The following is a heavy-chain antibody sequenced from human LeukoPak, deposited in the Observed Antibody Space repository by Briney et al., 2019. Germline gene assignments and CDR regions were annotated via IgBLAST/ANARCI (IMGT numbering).Heavy chain of an antibody. J-gene: IGHJ5*02. Sequence: SETLSLTCTVSGGSISVSSYYWGWIRPPPGKGLEWIGSIYYSGSTNSNPSLKSRLTISVDTSKNQFSLKQSSVTAADTAVYHCARKGYDSSGKWFDPWGQGTLVTVSS. V-gene: IGHV4-39*01. CDR3: ARKGYDSSGKWFDP. CDR2: IYYSGST. CDR1: GGSISVSSYY. D-gene: IGHD3-22*01.